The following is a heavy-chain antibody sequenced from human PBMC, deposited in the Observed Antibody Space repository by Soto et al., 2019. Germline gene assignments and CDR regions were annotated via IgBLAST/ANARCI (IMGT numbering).Heavy chain of an antibody. CDR1: GYTFTSYG. CDR3: AREGWKHALGSHSPENDY. D-gene: IGHD2-15*01. CDR2: ISAYNGNT. Sequence: APVKVSSKASGYTFTSYGISWVRQAPGQGLEWMGWISAYNGNTNYAQKLQGRVTMTTDTSTSTAYMELRSLRSDDTAVYYCAREGWKHALGSHSPENDYWGQGTLVTVS. V-gene: IGHV1-18*04. J-gene: IGHJ4*02.